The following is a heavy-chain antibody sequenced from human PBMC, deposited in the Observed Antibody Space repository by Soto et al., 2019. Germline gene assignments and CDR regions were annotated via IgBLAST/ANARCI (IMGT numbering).Heavy chain of an antibody. CDR1: GFTFSNYC. D-gene: IGHD3-10*01. CDR2: IWYDGSYK. V-gene: IGHV3-33*01. CDR3: ARGHGAVRGVPYSRDV. J-gene: IGHJ6*02. Sequence: PGGSLRLSCAASGFTFSNYCIHWVRQAPCKGLEWVALIWYDGSYKYYADSVKGRFTISRDTSKNTLYLQMNSLRAEDTAVYYCARGHGAVRGVPYSRDVWGQGTTVTVCS.